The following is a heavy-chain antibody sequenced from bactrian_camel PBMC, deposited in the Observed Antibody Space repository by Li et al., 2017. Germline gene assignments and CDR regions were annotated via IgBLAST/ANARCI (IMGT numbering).Heavy chain of an antibody. CDR1: GDSGYRASKYC. CDR3: AADASYIGCEFSLAPGYRY. CDR2: IDSDGTT. V-gene: IGHV3S53*01. D-gene: IGHD2*01. Sequence: HVQLVESGGGSVQAGGSLRLSCAVSGDSGYRASKYCMAWFRQAPGKQRDFVSAIDSDGTTKYADSVKGRFTISQDAAKQTIYLQMNSLKPEDTAMYYCAADASYIGCEFSLAPGYRYWGQGTQVTVS. J-gene: IGHJ4*01.